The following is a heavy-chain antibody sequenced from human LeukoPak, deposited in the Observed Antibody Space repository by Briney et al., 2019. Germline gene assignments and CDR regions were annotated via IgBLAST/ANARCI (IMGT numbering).Heavy chain of an antibody. J-gene: IGHJ4*02. D-gene: IGHD3-22*01. V-gene: IGHV3-30*02. CDR2: IRYDGSNK. CDR3: AKSLYDSSGYYPFY. Sequence: PGGSLRLSCAASGFTFSSYGMHWVRQAPGKGLEWVAFIRYDGSNKYYADSVKGRFTISRDNSKNTLYLQVNSLRAEDTAVDYCAKSLYDSSGYYPFYWGQGTLVTVPS. CDR1: GFTFSSYG.